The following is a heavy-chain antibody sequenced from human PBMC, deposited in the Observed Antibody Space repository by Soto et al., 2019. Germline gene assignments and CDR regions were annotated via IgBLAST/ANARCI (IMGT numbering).Heavy chain of an antibody. Sequence: PWWSLRLSCSASVFTFGSYSMNWFRQAPGKEPEWVSLVSFDSNYIYYADSVKGRFTISRDNAKNSVYLQMNSLRAEDTAVYDCARERGWQLYFDYWGQGARVTVAS. V-gene: IGHV3-21*01. CDR2: VSFDSNYI. CDR1: VFTFGSYS. J-gene: IGHJ4*02. D-gene: IGHD6-13*01. CDR3: ARERGWQLYFDY.